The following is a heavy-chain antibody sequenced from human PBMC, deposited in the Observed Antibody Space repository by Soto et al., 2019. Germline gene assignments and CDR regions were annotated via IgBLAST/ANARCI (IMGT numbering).Heavy chain of an antibody. CDR2: ISAYNGNT. D-gene: IGHD3-10*01. J-gene: IGHJ6*02. Sequence: ASVKVSCKASGYTFTSYGISWVRQAPGQGLEWMGWISAYNGNTNYAQKLQGRVTMTTDTSTSTAYMELRSLRSDDTAVYYCARVGGYCYYFGYYYGMDVWGQGTTVTVSS. CDR1: GYTFTSYG. CDR3: ARVGGYCYYFGYYYGMDV. V-gene: IGHV1-18*01.